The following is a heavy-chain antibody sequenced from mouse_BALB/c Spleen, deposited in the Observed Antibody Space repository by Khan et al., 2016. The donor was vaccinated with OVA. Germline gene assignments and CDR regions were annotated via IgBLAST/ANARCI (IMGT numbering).Heavy chain of an antibody. CDR3: ARICGGDFDY. J-gene: IGHJ2*01. CDR1: GYSITSDYA. Sequence: EVQLVETGPGLVKPSQSLSLTCTVTGYSITSDYAWNWIRQFPGNKLEWMGFISYSGNTNYNPSPKSRISITRDTSKNQFFLQLTSVTTEDTATYYCARICGGDFDYWGQGTTLTVSS. CDR2: ISYSGNT. V-gene: IGHV3-2*02.